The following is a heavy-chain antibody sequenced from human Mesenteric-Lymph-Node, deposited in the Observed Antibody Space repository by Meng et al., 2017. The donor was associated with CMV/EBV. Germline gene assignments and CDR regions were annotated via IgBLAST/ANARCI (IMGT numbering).Heavy chain of an antibody. V-gene: IGHV3-30*19. Sequence: GESLKISCAASGFTFSSYGMHWVRQAPGKGLEWVAVISDDGSNKYYADSVKGRFTISRDNSKNTLYLQMNSLRAEDTAVYYCAREGSSGWYGVTSSGFDIWGQGTMVTVSS. D-gene: IGHD6-19*01. J-gene: IGHJ3*02. CDR1: GFTFSSYG. CDR2: ISDDGSNK. CDR3: AREGSSGWYGVTSSGFDI.